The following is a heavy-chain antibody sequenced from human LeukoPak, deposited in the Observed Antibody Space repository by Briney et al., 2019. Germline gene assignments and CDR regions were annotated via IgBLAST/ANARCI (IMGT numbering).Heavy chain of an antibody. V-gene: IGHV3-23*01. CDR2: INSDGDIT. CDR1: GFTFSSYA. Sequence: GGSLRLSCAASGFTFSSYAMNWVRQAPGKGLEWVSGINSDGDITYYADSVKGRFTIPRDNSKNMLYLQMNSLRAEDTAVYYCAKSDSSSSWGQGTLVTVSS. D-gene: IGHD6-13*01. CDR3: AKSDSSSS. J-gene: IGHJ4*02.